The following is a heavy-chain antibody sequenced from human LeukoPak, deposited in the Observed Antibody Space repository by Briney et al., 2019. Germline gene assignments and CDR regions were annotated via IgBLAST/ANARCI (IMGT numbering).Heavy chain of an antibody. D-gene: IGHD6-19*01. CDR3: ARGVTVAGSDAFDI. CDR2: IIPIFGTA. J-gene: IGHJ3*02. V-gene: IGHV1-69*05. CDR1: RGTFSSYA. Sequence: SVKVSYKASRGTFSSYAISWVRQAPGQGLEWMGGIIPIFGTANYAQKFQGRVKITTDESTSTAYMELSSLRSEDTAVYYCARGVTVAGSDAFDIWGQGTMVTVST.